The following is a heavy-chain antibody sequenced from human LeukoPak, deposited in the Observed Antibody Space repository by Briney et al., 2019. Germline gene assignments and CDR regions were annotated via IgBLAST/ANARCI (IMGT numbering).Heavy chain of an antibody. Sequence: PSETLSLTCTVSGGSISSYYWSWIRQPPGKGLEWIGYIYYSGSTNYNPSLKSRVTISVDTSKNQFSLKLSSVIAADTAVYYCARHKYGGAFDIWGQGTMVTVSS. V-gene: IGHV4-59*08. CDR2: IYYSGST. CDR3: ARHKYGGAFDI. D-gene: IGHD2-2*01. CDR1: GGSISSYY. J-gene: IGHJ3*02.